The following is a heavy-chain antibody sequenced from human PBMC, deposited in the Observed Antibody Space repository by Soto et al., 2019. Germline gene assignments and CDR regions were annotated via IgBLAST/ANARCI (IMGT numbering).Heavy chain of an antibody. D-gene: IGHD5-18*01. CDR2: INHSGST. V-gene: IGHV4-34*01. Sequence: SETLSLTCAVYGGSFSGYYWRWIRQPPGKGLEWIGEINHSGSTNYNPSLKSRVTISVDTSKNQFSLKLSSVTAADTAVYYCARSRGYSYGYDYWGQGTLVTVSS. CDR3: ARSRGYSYGYDY. CDR1: GGSFSGYY. J-gene: IGHJ4*02.